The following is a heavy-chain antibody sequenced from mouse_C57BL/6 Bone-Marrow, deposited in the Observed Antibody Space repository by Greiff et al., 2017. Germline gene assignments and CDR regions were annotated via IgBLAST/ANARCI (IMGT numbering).Heavy chain of an antibody. CDR1: GFNIKDDY. CDR2: IDPENGDT. Sequence: EVQLQQSGAELVRPGASVKLSCTASGFNIKDDYMHWVQQRPEQGLEWIGWIDPENGDTEYASKFQGKATITADTSSNTAYLQLSSLTSEDTAVYYCTYYGSADYWGQGTTLTVSS. V-gene: IGHV14-4*01. CDR3: TYYGSADY. J-gene: IGHJ2*01. D-gene: IGHD1-1*01.